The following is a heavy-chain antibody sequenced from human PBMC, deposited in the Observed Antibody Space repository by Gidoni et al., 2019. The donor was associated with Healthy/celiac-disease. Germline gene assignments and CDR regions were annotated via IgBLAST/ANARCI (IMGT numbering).Heavy chain of an antibody. CDR1: GFTVDDYA. V-gene: IGHV3-9*01. CDR3: AKDSSSLGSRWFDY. D-gene: IGHD6-6*01. J-gene: IGHJ4*02. CDR2: ISWNSGSI. Sequence: EVQLVESGGGLVQPGRSMRLSCAASGFTVDDYAMHWVRQAPGKGRGLVSGISWNSGSIGYADSVKGRFTISRDNAKNSLYLQMNSLRSEDTALYYCAKDSSSLGSRWFDYWGQGTLVTVSS.